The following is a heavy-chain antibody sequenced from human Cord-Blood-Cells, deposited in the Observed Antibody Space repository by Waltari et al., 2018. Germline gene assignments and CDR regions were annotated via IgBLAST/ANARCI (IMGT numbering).Heavy chain of an antibody. CDR1: GGTCSSYA. V-gene: IGHV1-69*01. CDR3: ARSYNWNFDY. D-gene: IGHD1-20*01. J-gene: IGHJ4*02. Sequence: QVQLVQPGAEVKKPGSSVKVSCKASGGTCSSYAISWGRKAPGQGLEWMGGIMPIFGTANYAQKFQGRVTITADESTSTAYMELSSLRSEDTALYYCARSYNWNFDYWGQGTLVTVSS. CDR2: IMPIFGTA.